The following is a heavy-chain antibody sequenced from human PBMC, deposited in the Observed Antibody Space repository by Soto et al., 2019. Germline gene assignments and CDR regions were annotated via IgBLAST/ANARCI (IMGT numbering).Heavy chain of an antibody. D-gene: IGHD6-19*01. CDR2: ISYDGSNK. Sequence: PGGSLRLSCAASGFTFSSYGMHWVRQAPGKGLEWVAVISYDGSNKYYADSVKGRFTISRDNSKNTLYLQMNSLRAEDTAVYYCAKDSSGWGYYYYYYCMDVWDPGTTGTVFS. CDR3: AKDSSGWGYYYYYYCMDV. V-gene: IGHV3-30*18. J-gene: IGHJ6*02. CDR1: GFTFSSYG.